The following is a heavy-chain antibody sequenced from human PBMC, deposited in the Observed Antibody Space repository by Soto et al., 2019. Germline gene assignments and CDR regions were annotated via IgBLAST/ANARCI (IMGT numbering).Heavy chain of an antibody. CDR1: GSTFSGYW. J-gene: IGHJ5*02. V-gene: IGHV3-7*01. CDR3: ARGLHITIFGVVIMRRRNWFDP. D-gene: IGHD3-3*01. Sequence: GGSLRLSSAPSGSTFSGYWMTWVRPPPGKGMEWLANIKQDGSEKYYVDSVKGRFTISRDNAKNSLYLQMNSLRAADTAVYYCARGLHITIFGVVIMRRRNWFDPWGQGTLVTVSS. CDR2: IKQDGSEK.